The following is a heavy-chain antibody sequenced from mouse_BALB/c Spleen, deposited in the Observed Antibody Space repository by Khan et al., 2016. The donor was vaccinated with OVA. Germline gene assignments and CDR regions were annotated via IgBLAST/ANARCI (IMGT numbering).Heavy chain of an antibody. Sequence: EVELVESGGGLVQPGGSRKLSCAASGFTFSRFGMHWVHQAPEKGLEWVAYISSGSSTIYYVDTVKGRFTISRDNPKNTLFLQMTSLRSEDTAMYYCARDSNFDYWGQGTTLTVSS. CDR3: ARDSNFDY. CDR2: ISSGSSTI. V-gene: IGHV5-17*02. CDR1: GFTFSRFG. J-gene: IGHJ2*01.